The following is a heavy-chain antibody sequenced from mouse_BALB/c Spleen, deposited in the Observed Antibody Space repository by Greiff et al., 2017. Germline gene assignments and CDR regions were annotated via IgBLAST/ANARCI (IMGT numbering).Heavy chain of an antibody. CDR1: GYTFTSYW. CDR3: ARYDYGAMDY. V-gene: IGHV1-87*01. Sequence: VQLKESGAELARPGASVKLSCKASGYTFTSYWMQWVKQRPGQGLEWIGAIYPGDGDTRYTQKFKGKATLTADKSSSTAYMQLSSLASEDSAVYYCARYDYGAMDYWGQETSVTVSS. J-gene: IGHJ4*01. CDR2: IYPGDGDT.